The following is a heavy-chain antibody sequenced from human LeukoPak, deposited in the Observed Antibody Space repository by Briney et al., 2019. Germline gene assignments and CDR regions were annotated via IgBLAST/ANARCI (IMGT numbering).Heavy chain of an antibody. CDR3: ARVHTAQLAPGVYYYYGMDV. J-gene: IGHJ6*04. V-gene: IGHV3-74*01. D-gene: IGHD6-13*01. CDR1: GFPFSSYW. Sequence: GGSLRLSCAASGFPFSSYWMNWVRQAPGKGLVWVSRFNSDGSSTSYADSVKGRFTISRDNAKNTLYLQMNSLRAEDTAVYYCARVHTAQLAPGVYYYYGMDVWGKGTTVTVSS. CDR2: FNSDGSST.